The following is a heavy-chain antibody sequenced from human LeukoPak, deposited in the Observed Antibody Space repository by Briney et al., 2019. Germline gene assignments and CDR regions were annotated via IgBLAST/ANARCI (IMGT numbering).Heavy chain of an antibody. CDR2: IHSGGADT. CDR1: GFTFSNHA. CDR3: ARNLNSGSYYYFDY. V-gene: IGHV3-23*01. D-gene: IGHD1-26*01. J-gene: IGHJ4*02. Sequence: GGSLRLSCAASGFTFSNHAMAWVRQAPGNGLEWVSAIHSGGADTYYADSVKGRFTISRDNSKNTLSLQMNSLRPEDTALYYCARNLNSGSYYYFDYWGQGTLVTVSS.